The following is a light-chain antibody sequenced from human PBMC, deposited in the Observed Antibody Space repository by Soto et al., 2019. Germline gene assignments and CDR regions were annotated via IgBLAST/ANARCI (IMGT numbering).Light chain of an antibody. CDR1: QDISTS. CDR2: GAS. CDR3: QQYVTSPWA. Sequence: LTQSPSFLSASVGDRVTVSCRASQDISTSLAWYQQKPGQAPRLLIYGASNRATGIPDRFSGSGSGTDFTLTISRLEPEDFAVYYCQQYVTSPWAFGQGTKVAIE. V-gene: IGKV3-20*01. J-gene: IGKJ1*01.